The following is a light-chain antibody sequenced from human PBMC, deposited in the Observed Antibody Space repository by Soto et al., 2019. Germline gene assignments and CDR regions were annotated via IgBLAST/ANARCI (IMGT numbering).Light chain of an antibody. Sequence: DIQMTQSPFSLSAPVGDRVTITCRASQSISNYLNWYQQKQGKAPKLLIYAASTLQSGVPSRFSGSGSGTDFTLTSSSLQPEDSATYYCQQSYGTPIIFGQGTRLDIK. J-gene: IGKJ5*01. CDR1: QSISNY. V-gene: IGKV1-39*01. CDR2: AAS. CDR3: QQSYGTPII.